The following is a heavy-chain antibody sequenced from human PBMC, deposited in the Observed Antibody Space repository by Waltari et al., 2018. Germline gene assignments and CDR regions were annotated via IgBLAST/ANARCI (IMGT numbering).Heavy chain of an antibody. J-gene: IGHJ4*02. CDR2: LYPRGTH. D-gene: IGHD3-10*01. CDR1: GESISIYF. CDR3: ARGEYGRSDY. Sequence: QVQLQESGPGLVKPSETLSLTCSVSGESISIYFWSWIRQSAGKGLDWIGRLYPRGTHDYNPSLKSRVTMSVDTSKNHFYLNLTSVTAADTAVYYCARGEYGRSDYWGQGTLVTVSS. V-gene: IGHV4-4*07.